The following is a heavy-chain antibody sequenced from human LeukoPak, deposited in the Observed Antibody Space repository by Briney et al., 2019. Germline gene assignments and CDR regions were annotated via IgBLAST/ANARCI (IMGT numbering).Heavy chain of an antibody. Sequence: PGGSLRLSCAASGFTIVGFAMTCVRQAPGKGLEWVALIWYDGNNKYYVDSVKGRFTVSRDNSKNTLYLQMNSLRAEDTAVYYCVRALAAGEHFYGDLWGRGALVTVSS. CDR2: IWYDGNNK. CDR1: GFTIVGFA. V-gene: IGHV3-33*08. D-gene: IGHD7-27*01. CDR3: VRALAAGEHFYGDL. J-gene: IGHJ2*01.